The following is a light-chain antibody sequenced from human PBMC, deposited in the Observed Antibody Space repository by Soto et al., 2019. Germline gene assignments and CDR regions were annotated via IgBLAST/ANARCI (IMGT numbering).Light chain of an antibody. CDR1: QSVSSY. J-gene: IGKJ3*01. CDR3: QQRSNWPPRFT. V-gene: IGKV3-11*01. CDR2: DAS. Sequence: EIVLTQSPATLSLSPGERATLSCRASQSVSSYLAWYQQKPGQAPRLLIYDASNRATGIPARFSGSGSGTDFNLPLSSLKPEDFSVYYCQQRSNWPPRFTFGPGTKVDIK.